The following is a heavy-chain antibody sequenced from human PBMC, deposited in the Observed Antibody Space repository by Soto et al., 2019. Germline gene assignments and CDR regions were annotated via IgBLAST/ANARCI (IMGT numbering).Heavy chain of an antibody. CDR1: GFTFSSYW. J-gene: IGHJ4*02. CDR3: TRGEMATITASDY. V-gene: IGHV3-74*01. D-gene: IGHD5-12*01. Sequence: EVHLVESGGGLVQPGGSLRLSCTASGFTFSSYWMHWVRQVPGKGLVWVARIDSDGGNTDYADSVKGRFTISRDDAKNTLYLKMSSLRAEDTAVYYCTRGEMATITASDYWGQGTLVTVSS. CDR2: IDSDGGNT.